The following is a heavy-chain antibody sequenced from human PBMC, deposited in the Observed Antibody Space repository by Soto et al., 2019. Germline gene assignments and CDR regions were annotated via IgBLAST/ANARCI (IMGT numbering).Heavy chain of an antibody. CDR3: ARQIRNEHYYGSGRDFDY. J-gene: IGHJ4*02. CDR1: GGSISSSSYY. CDR2: IYYSGST. D-gene: IGHD3-10*01. V-gene: IGHV4-39*01. Sequence: NPSETLSLTCTVSGGSISSSSYYWGWIRQPPGKGLEWIGSIYYSGSTYYNPSLKSRVTISVDTSKNQFSLKLSSVTAADTAVYYCARQIRNEHYYGSGRDFDYWGQGTLVTVSS.